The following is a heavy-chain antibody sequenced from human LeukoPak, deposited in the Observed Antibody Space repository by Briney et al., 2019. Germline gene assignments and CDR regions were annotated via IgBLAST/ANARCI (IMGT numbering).Heavy chain of an antibody. D-gene: IGHD3-9*01. CDR1: GFTFGDYA. V-gene: IGHV3-9*01. CDR3: AKCGSKLRYFDTGAFDI. J-gene: IGHJ3*02. CDR2: IGWNSGSI. Sequence: GGSLRLSCAASGFTFGDYAMHWVRQTPGKGLEWVSRIGWNSGSIAYADSVKGRFTISRDNAKNSLYLQMNSLRLEDTALYYCAKCGSKLRYFDTGAFDIWGQGTMVTVSS.